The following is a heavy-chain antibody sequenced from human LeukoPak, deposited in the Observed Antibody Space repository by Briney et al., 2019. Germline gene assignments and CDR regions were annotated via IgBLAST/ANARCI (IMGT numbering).Heavy chain of an antibody. Sequence: PSETLSLTCTVSGGSVSSGSYYWSWIRQPAGKGLEWIGRIYTSGSTNYNPSLKSRVTMSVDTSKNQFSLKLSSVTAADTAVYYCARDLGMAAAALDWGQGTLVTVSS. J-gene: IGHJ4*02. D-gene: IGHD6-13*01. CDR3: ARDLGMAAAALD. V-gene: IGHV4-61*02. CDR2: IYTSGST. CDR1: GGSVSSGSYY.